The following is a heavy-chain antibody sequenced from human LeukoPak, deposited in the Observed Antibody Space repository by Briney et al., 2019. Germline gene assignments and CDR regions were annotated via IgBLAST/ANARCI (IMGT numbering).Heavy chain of an antibody. CDR1: AGSISSSDYY. CDR2: ISYSGNT. Sequence: SETLSLTCTVPAGSISSSDYYWGWIRRSPGKGLEWIGRISYSGNTYYNVSLKSRVTISVDTSKNHFSLRLSSVTAADTAVYFCSRLTHSYYSDTSGYYPYYYMDVWGEGTTVTVSS. V-gene: IGHV4-39*02. CDR3: SRLTHSYYSDTSGYYPYYYMDV. J-gene: IGHJ6*03. D-gene: IGHD3-22*01.